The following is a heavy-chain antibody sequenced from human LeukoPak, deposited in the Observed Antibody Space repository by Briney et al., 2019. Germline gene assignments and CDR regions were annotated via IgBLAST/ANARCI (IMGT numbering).Heavy chain of an antibody. CDR3: ARDRGSYDSSGYLNWFDP. J-gene: IGHJ5*02. V-gene: IGHV1-18*01. D-gene: IGHD3-22*01. CDR2: ISAYNGNT. CDR1: GYTFTSYG. Sequence: ASVKVSCKASGYTFTSYGISWVRQAPGQGLEWMGWISAYNGNTNYAQKLQGRVTTTTDTSTSTAYMELRSLRSDDTAVYYCARDRGSYDSSGYLNWFDPWGQGTLVTVSS.